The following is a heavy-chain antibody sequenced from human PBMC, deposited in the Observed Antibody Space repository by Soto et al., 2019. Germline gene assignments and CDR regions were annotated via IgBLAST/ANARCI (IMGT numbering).Heavy chain of an antibody. V-gene: IGHV3-30*04. CDR1: GFTFSSYA. CDR3: AKEREAVAGIYYYYGMDV. Sequence: QVQLVESGGGVVQPGRSLRLSCAASGFTFSSYAMHWVRQAPGKGLEWVAVISYDGSNKYYADSVKGRFTISRDNSKNTLYLQMNSLRAEDTAVYYCAKEREAVAGIYYYYGMDVWGQGTTVTVSS. CDR2: ISYDGSNK. D-gene: IGHD6-19*01. J-gene: IGHJ6*02.